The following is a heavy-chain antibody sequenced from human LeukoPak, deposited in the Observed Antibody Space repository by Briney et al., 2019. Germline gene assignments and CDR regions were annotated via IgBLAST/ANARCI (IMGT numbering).Heavy chain of an antibody. CDR1: GGSFSGYY. J-gene: IGHJ5*02. V-gene: IGHV4-34*01. CDR2: INHSGST. CDR3: ARGGPYSGSYLRRSGWFDP. Sequence: SETLSLTCAVYGGSFSGYYWSWIRQPPGKGLEWIGEINHSGSTYYNPSLKSRVTISVDTSKNQFSLKLSSVTAADTAVYYCARGGPYSGSYLRRSGWFDPWGQGTLVTVSS. D-gene: IGHD1-26*01.